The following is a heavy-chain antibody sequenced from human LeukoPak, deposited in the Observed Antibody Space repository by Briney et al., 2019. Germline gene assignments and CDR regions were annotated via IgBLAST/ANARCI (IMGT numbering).Heavy chain of an antibody. D-gene: IGHD2-15*01. V-gene: IGHV1-18*04. J-gene: IGHJ6*04. CDR1: GYTFTSYG. CDR2: ISAYNGNT. CDR3: ARDTQLGYCSGGSCFPYYYYGMDV. Sequence: ASVKVSCKASGYTFTSYGISWVRQAPGQGLEWMGWISAYNGNTNYAQKLQVRVTMTTDTSTSTAYMELRSLRSDDTAVYYCARDTQLGYCSGGSCFPYYYYGMDVWGKGTTVTVSS.